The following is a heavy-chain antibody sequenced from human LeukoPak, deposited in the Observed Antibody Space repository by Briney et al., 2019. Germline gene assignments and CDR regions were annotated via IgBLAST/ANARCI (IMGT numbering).Heavy chain of an antibody. J-gene: IGHJ4*02. Sequence: PSETLSLTCAVYGGTFSGYYWTWIRQPPGKGLEWIGEINHSGTTNYNPSLKSRVTISVDTSKNQFSLKLNSVTAADTALYYCARDHLRRKEIDYWGQGTLVTVSS. V-gene: IGHV4-34*01. D-gene: IGHD3-3*01. CDR3: ARDHLRRKEIDY. CDR1: GGTFSGYY. CDR2: INHSGTT.